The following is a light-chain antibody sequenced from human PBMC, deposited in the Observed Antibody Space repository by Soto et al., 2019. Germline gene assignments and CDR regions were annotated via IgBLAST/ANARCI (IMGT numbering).Light chain of an antibody. CDR3: QHYDNSPPSVT. J-gene: IGKJ3*01. V-gene: IGKV3-20*01. CDR1: QSVSSDY. CDR2: AAS. Sequence: EIVLTQSPDTLSLSPGERATLSCRAIQSVSSDYLGWYQQKPGQAPRLLIYAASRRATGIPDRFSGSGSGTDFILTISRLEPEDFAVYYCQHYDNSPPSVTFGPGTKVDIK.